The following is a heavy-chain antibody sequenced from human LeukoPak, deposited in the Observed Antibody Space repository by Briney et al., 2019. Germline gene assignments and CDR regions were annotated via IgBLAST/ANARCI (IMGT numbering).Heavy chain of an antibody. V-gene: IGHV4-59*01. CDR3: ARGIVGATLPLDY. CDR1: GGSISSYY. Sequence: SETLSLTCTVSGGSISSYYWSWIRQPPGKGLEWIGYIYYSGSTKNNPSVKSRVTISVDTSKNQFSLKLTSVTAADTAVYYCARGIVGATLPLDYWGQGTLVTVSS. D-gene: IGHD1-26*01. J-gene: IGHJ4*02. CDR2: IYYSGST.